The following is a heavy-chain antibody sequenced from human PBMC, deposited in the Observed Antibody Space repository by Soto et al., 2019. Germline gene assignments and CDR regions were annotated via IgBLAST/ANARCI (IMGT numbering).Heavy chain of an antibody. CDR2: INSNGGST. D-gene: IGHD5-12*01. Sequence: EVQLVESGGGLVQPGGSLRLSCAASGYTFSTYAMHWVLQAPGKGLEYVSVINSNGGSTFYANSVKGRFTISRDNSKNTLYLQMGSLRVEDTGVYYCARAPGYSGYDALDYWGQGTLVTVSS. V-gene: IGHV3-64*01. J-gene: IGHJ4*02. CDR1: GYTFSTYA. CDR3: ARAPGYSGYDALDY.